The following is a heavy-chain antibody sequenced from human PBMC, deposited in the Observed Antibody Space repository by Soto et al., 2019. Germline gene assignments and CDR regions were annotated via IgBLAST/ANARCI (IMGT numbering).Heavy chain of an antibody. CDR1: GFTVRSYL. D-gene: IGHD3-10*01. Sequence: SIKLACAACGFTVRSYLMPLIPHAAGQGMLWLSHISIRCSTIYYADSVKGRFTISRDNAKNSLYLQMNSLRAEDTAVYYCARGRVTDYWGQGTLVTVSS. CDR3: ARGRVTDY. V-gene: IGHV3-11*01. J-gene: IGHJ4*02. CDR2: ISIRCSTI.